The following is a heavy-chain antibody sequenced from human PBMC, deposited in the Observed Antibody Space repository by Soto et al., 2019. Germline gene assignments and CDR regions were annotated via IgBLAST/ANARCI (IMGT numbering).Heavy chain of an antibody. D-gene: IGHD3-10*02. CDR2: INPKFGDT. CDR3: ARNMDYYYVRGSGNGHGV. CDR1: GYTFTAYH. Sequence: QVQLVQSGAEVKEPGDSVRVSCEASGYTFTAYHIHWVRQAPGQGLEWMGWINPKFGDTTYAQDFQGRVSMTRDMSISTVYMELSRLTSEDTVIYYCARNMDYYYVRGSGNGHGVWGQGTTVTVFS. V-gene: IGHV1-2*02. J-gene: IGHJ6*02.